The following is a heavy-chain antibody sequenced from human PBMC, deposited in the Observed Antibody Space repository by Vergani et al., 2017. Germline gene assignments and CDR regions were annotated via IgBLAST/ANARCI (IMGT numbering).Heavy chain of an antibody. J-gene: IGHJ4*02. D-gene: IGHD3-16*01. CDR2: ISHDGVKT. V-gene: IGHV3-30-3*01. Sequence: QFRLVQSGGGVVQPGRSLTLPCVDSGLYFSGFSMEWVRQAPGKGLEWVAVISHDGVKTFYAESVKGRFSISRDNSKNTLYLQLNSLTVDDTAIYYCARIGLVWSYVNGLDSWGQGVLVTVSS. CDR3: ARIGLVWSYVNGLDS. CDR1: GLYFSGFS.